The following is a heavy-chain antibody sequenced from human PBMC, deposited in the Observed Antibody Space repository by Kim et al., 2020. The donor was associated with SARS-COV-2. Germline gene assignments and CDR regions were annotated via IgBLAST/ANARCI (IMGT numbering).Heavy chain of an antibody. CDR1: GFTFTSFA. Sequence: GGSLRLSCAASGFTFTSFAMSWVRQAPGKGLEWVSVISGSGYSTYYADSVKGRFTISRDNSKNTLYLLMNSLRAEDTALYFCAKGSSYYETSGGPDYWGQGTLVTVSS. V-gene: IGHV3-23*01. J-gene: IGHJ4*02. CDR2: ISGSGYST. CDR3: AKGSSYYETSGGPDY. D-gene: IGHD3-22*01.